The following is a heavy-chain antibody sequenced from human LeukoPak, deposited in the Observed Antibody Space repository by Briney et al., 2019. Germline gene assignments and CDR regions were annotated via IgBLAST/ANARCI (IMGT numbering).Heavy chain of an antibody. CDR1: GFTFSSYW. D-gene: IGHD4/OR15-4a*01. J-gene: IGHJ3*02. Sequence: GGSLRLSCAASGFTFSSYWMHWVRQAPGKGLVWVSRINSDGSSTSYADSVKGRFTISRDNAKNTLYLQMNSLRAEDTAVYYCARGDVVLNDFGIWGQGTMVTVSS. CDR3: ARGDVVLNDFGI. V-gene: IGHV3-74*01. CDR2: INSDGSST.